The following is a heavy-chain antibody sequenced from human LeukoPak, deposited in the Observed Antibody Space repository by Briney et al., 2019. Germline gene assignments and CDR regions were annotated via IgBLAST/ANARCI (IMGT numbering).Heavy chain of an antibody. J-gene: IGHJ3*02. CDR2: ISGGGGST. Sequence: GGSLRLSCAASGFTFSSYGMSWVRQAPGKGLEWVSAISGGGGSTYYADSVKGRFTISRDNSKNTLYLQMNSLRAEDTAVYYCAKDELGSGSYDAFDIWGQGTMVTVSS. CDR1: GFTFSSYG. V-gene: IGHV3-23*01. D-gene: IGHD1-26*01. CDR3: AKDELGSGSYDAFDI.